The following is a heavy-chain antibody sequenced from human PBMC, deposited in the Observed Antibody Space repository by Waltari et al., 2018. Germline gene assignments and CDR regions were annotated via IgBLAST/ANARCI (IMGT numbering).Heavy chain of an antibody. CDR3: VRENWYYDY. CDR2: IITNSGGT. CDR1: GYTFSHQP. J-gene: IGHJ4*02. V-gene: IGHV1-2*06. Sequence: QVQLVQSGAEVKMPGASVKVSCKASGYTFSHQPVNWVRQAPGQGLQWMGRIITNSGGTDYAQEFQGRVTMTRDTSISTVYMELSSVRSDDTAVYYCVRENWYYDYWGQGTQVTVSS. D-gene: IGHD1-1*01.